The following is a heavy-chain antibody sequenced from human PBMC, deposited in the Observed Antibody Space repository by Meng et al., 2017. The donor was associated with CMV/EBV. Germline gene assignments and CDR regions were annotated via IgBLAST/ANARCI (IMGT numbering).Heavy chain of an antibody. J-gene: IGHJ4*02. V-gene: IGHV3-23*01. CDR2: ISGSGGST. Sequence: GESLKISCAASGFTFSSYAMSWVRQAPGKGLEWVSAISGSGGSTYYADSVKGRFTISRDNSKNTLYLQMNSLRAKDTAVYYCAHPPYIAADYWGQGTLVTVSS. CDR1: GFTFSSYA. CDR3: AHPPYIAADY. D-gene: IGHD6-13*01.